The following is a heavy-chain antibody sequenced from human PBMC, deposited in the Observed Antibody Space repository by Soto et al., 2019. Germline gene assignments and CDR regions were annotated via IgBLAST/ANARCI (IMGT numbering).Heavy chain of an antibody. CDR2: IIPILGIA. CDR3: ARASIAARPSGFDP. Sequence: QVQLQQSGAEVKKPGSSVKVSCKAAGGTFSSYTISWVRQAPGQGLEWMGRIIPILGIANYAQKFQGRVTTTADKSTSTAYMELSSLRSDDTAVYYCARASIAARPSGFDPWGQGTLVTGSS. D-gene: IGHD6-6*01. J-gene: IGHJ5*02. V-gene: IGHV1-69*02. CDR1: GGTFSSYT.